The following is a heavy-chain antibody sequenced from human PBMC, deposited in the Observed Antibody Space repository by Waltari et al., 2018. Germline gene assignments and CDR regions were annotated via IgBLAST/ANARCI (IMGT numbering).Heavy chain of an antibody. J-gene: IGHJ3*02. CDR2: IIPIFGTA. V-gene: IGHV1-69*13. CDR3: ARGVRDMATIRDAFDI. D-gene: IGHD5-12*01. Sequence: QVQLVQSGAEVKKPGSSVKVSCKAYGGTFSSYAISWVRQAPGQGLEWMGGIIPIFGTANYAQKFQGRVTITADESTSTAYMELSSLRSEDTAVYYCARGVRDMATIRDAFDIWGQGTMVTVSS. CDR1: GGTFSSYA.